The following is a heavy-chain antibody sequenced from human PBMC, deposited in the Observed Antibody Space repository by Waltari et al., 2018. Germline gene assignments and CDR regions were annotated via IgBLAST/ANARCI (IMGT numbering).Heavy chain of an antibody. CDR2: IGGSGGNT. CDR1: EFTFSSYA. V-gene: IGHV3-23*01. D-gene: IGHD6-19*01. CDR3: AKDPAGTYYFEY. J-gene: IGHJ4*02. Sequence: EVQLLESGGGLVQPGGSLRLSCAASEFTFSSYAMNWVRQAPGKGLGWVSTIGGSGGNTYYADSVKGRFTISRDNSKNTLYLQMNSLRAEDTAVYYCAKDPAGTYYFEYWGQGTLVTVSS.